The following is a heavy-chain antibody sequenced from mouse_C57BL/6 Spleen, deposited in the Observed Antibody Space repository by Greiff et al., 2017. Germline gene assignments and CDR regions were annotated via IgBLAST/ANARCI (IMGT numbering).Heavy chain of an antibody. CDR2: IDPETGDT. CDR1: GFNIKDDY. Sequence: VQLQQSGAELVRPGASVKLSCTASGFNIKDDYMNWVKQRPEQGLEWIGWIDPETGDTEYASKFKGKDTITADTSSNTAYLQLSSLTSEDTAVYYCTTSITTVVATDYGGQGTTLTVSS. J-gene: IGHJ2*01. D-gene: IGHD1-1*01. V-gene: IGHV14-4*01. CDR3: TTSITTVVATDY.